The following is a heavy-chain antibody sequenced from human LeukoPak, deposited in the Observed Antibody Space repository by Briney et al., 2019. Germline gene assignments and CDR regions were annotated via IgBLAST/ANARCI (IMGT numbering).Heavy chain of an antibody. J-gene: IGHJ5*02. CDR1: GGSISSYY. V-gene: IGHV4-4*07. D-gene: IGHD6-25*01. CDR2: IYTSGST. CDR3: ARVVYSSGSFWFDP. Sequence: SETLSLTCTVSGGSISSYYWSWIRQPAGKGLEWIGRIYTSGSTNYNPSLKSRVTMSVDTSKNQFSLKLSSVTAADTAVYYCARVVYSSGSFWFDPWGQGTLVTVSS.